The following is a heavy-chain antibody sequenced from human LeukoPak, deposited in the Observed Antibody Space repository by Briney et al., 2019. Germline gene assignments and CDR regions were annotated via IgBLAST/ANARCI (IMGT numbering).Heavy chain of an antibody. V-gene: IGHV3-30*04. CDR2: ISNDGTKK. J-gene: IGHJ4*02. Sequence: GGSLRLSCAASGFTFSDYSMNWVRQAPGKGLEWVAVISNDGTKKYYADSVKGRFTVSRDNSNNMLHLQMNSLRAEDTAVYYCAREGGMGREGGMGTGDHWGQGALVIVS. CDR1: GFTFSDYS. CDR3: AREGGMGREGGMGTGDH. D-gene: IGHD2-8*02.